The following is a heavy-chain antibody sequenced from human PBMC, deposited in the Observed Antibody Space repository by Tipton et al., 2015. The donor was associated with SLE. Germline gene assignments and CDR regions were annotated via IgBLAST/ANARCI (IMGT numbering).Heavy chain of an antibody. Sequence: TLSLTCTVSGGSISSGSYYWSWIRQPAGKGLEWIGRIYTSGSTNYNPSLKSRVTISVDTSKNQFSLKLSSVTAADTAVYYCARDQGDAFDIWGQGTMVTVSS. CDR2: IYTSGST. CDR1: GGSISSGSYY. J-gene: IGHJ3*02. V-gene: IGHV4-61*02. CDR3: ARDQGDAFDI.